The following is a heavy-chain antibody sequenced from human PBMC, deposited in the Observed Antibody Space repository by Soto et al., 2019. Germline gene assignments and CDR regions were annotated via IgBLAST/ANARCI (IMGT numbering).Heavy chain of an antibody. D-gene: IGHD3-16*01. J-gene: IGHJ5*02. CDR2: MNPNTGQT. CDR1: GYTFTSYD. CDR3: ARNGRSLGDFDP. Sequence: ASVKVSCKTSGYTFTSYDINWVRQATGQGFEWLGWMNPNTGQTGYAQNFRDRVILTRDTSISTAYMELSSLRSEDTAVYYCARNGRSLGDFDPWGQGTLVTVSS. V-gene: IGHV1-8*01.